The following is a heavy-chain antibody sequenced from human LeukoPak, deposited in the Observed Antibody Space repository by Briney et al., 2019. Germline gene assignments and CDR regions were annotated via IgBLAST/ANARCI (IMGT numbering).Heavy chain of an antibody. V-gene: IGHV3-23*01. CDR1: GFTFSSYA. CDR2: ISGSGGST. CDR3: AKGQGLRYFDWLSPEAFDI. D-gene: IGHD3-9*01. Sequence: PGGSLRLSCAASGFTFSSYAMSWVRQAPGKGLEWVSAISGSGGSTYYADSVKGRFTISRDNSKNTLYLQMNSLRAEDTAVYYYAKGQGLRYFDWLSPEAFDIWGQGTMVTVSS. J-gene: IGHJ3*02.